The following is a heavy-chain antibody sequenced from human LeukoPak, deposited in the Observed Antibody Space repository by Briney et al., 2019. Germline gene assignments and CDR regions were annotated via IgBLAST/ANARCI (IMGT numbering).Heavy chain of an antibody. CDR2: ISSSSSYI. D-gene: IGHD4-17*01. CDR1: GFTFSSYS. J-gene: IGHJ4*02. Sequence: GGSLRLSCEASGFTFSSYSMNWVRKAPGKGLEGVSSISSSSSYIYYADSVKGRFTISRDNAKNSLYLQMNSLRAEDTAVYYCARSGDYGDYIDYWGQGTLVTVSS. CDR3: ARSGDYGDYIDY. V-gene: IGHV3-21*01.